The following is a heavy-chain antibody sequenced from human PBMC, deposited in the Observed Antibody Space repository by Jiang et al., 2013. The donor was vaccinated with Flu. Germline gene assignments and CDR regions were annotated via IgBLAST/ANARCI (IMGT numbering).Heavy chain of an antibody. V-gene: IGHV6-1*01. Sequence: QTLSLTCAISGDSVSSNSAAWNWIRQSPSRGLEWLGRTYYRSKWYNDYAVSVKSRITINPDTSKNQFSLQLNSVTPEDTAVYYCARDVRIFGSGWGSDAFDIWGQGTMVTVSS. D-gene: IGHD6-19*01. J-gene: IGHJ3*02. CDR2: TYYRSKWYN. CDR1: GDSVSSNSAA. CDR3: ARDVRIFGSGWGSDAFDI.